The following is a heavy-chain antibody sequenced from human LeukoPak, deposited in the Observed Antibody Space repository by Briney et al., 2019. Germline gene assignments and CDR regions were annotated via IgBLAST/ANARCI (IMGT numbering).Heavy chain of an antibody. Sequence: ASVKVSCEASGYTFTGYYMHWVRQAPGQGLEWMGWINPNSGGTNYAQKFQGRVTMTRDTSISTAYMELSRLPSDDTAVYYCARDEYSSSLRAFDIWGQGTMVTVSS. D-gene: IGHD6-6*01. CDR2: INPNSGGT. V-gene: IGHV1-2*02. CDR1: GYTFTGYY. J-gene: IGHJ3*02. CDR3: ARDEYSSSLRAFDI.